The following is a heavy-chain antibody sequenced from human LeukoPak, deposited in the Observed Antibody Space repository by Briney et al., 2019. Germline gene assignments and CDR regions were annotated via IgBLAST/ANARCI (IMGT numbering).Heavy chain of an antibody. CDR1: GFTFSSYA. CDR3: ARVSGDAFDI. CDR2: ISYDGSNK. D-gene: IGHD3-10*01. V-gene: IGHV3-30-3*01. Sequence: GGSLRLSCAASGFTFSSYAMSWVRQAPGKGLEWVAVISYDGSNKYYADSVKGRFTISRDNSKNTLYLQMNSLRAEDTAVYYCARVSGDAFDIWGQGTMVTVSS. J-gene: IGHJ3*02.